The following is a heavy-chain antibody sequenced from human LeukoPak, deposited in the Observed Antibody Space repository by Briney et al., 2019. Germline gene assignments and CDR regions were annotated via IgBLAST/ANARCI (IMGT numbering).Heavy chain of an antibody. V-gene: IGHV3-48*04. J-gene: IGHJ5*02. Sequence: GGSLRLSCAASGFTFSSYSMNWVRQAPGKGLEWVSYISSSSTIYYADSVKGRFTISRDNAKNSLYLQMNSLRAEDTAVYYCARAAVDATWGQGTLVTVSS. CDR2: ISSSSTI. D-gene: IGHD2-15*01. CDR1: GFTFSSYS. CDR3: ARAAVDAT.